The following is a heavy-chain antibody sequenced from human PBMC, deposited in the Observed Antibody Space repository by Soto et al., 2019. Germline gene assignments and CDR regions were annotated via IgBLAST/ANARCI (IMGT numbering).Heavy chain of an antibody. CDR3: ATGRGYYTGYFKH. V-gene: IGHV3-23*01. J-gene: IGHJ1*01. Sequence: GSLRLSCAASGVTFSSYAMSWVRHAPGKGLEWVSAISGSGGSTYYADSVKGRFTISRDNSKNTLYLQMNSLRAEDTAVYYCATGRGYYTGYFKHWGQGTLVTVSS. D-gene: IGHD3-22*01. CDR2: ISGSGGST. CDR1: GVTFSSYA.